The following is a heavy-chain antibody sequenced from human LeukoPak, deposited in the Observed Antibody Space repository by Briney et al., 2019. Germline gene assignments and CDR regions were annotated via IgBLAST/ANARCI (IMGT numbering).Heavy chain of an antibody. D-gene: IGHD3-10*01. CDR1: GFTFSSYA. CDR3: AKEVIAGRDYYGMDV. CDR2: ISGSGGST. J-gene: IGHJ6*02. V-gene: IGHV3-23*01. Sequence: GGSLRLSCAASGFTFSSYAMSWVRQAPGKGLEWVSAISGSGGSTYYADSVKGRFTFSRDNSKNTLYLQMNSLRAEDTAVYYCAKEVIAGRDYYGMDVWGQGTTVTVSS.